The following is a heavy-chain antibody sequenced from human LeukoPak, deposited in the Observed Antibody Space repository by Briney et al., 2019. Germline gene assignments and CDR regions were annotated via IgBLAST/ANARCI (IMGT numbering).Heavy chain of an antibody. V-gene: IGHV3-21*01. CDR3: ARDRWFGEYYYYGMDV. CDR2: ISSSSSYI. CDR1: GFTFSSYS. J-gene: IGHJ6*04. Sequence: GGSLRLSCAASGFTFSSYSMNWVRQAPGKGLEWVSSISSSSSYIYYADSVKGRLTISRDNAKNSLYLQMNSLRAEDTAVYYCARDRWFGEYYYYGMDVWGKGTTVTVSS. D-gene: IGHD3-10*01.